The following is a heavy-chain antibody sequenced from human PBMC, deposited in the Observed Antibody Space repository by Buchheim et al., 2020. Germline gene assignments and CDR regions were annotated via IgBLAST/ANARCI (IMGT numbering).Heavy chain of an antibody. CDR3: AKSPERRITIFGVNYNGMDV. J-gene: IGHJ6*02. Sequence: EVQLLESGGGLVQPGGSLRLSCAASGFTFSSYAMSWVRQAPGKGLEWVSAISGSGGSTYYADSVKGRFTISRDNSKNKLYLQMNSLRAEDTAVYYCAKSPERRITIFGVNYNGMDVWGQGTT. CDR2: ISGSGGST. V-gene: IGHV3-23*01. D-gene: IGHD3-3*01. CDR1: GFTFSSYA.